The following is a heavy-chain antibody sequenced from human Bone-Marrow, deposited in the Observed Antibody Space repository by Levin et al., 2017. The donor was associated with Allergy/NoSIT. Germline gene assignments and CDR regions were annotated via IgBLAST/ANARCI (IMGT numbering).Heavy chain of an antibody. Sequence: PSETLSLTCAVYGGSFSGYYWSWIRQPPGKGLEWIGEINHSGSTNYNPSLKSRVTISVDTSKNQFSLKLSSVTAADTAVYYCARGGVQFWSGYYNSDYYYYMDVWGKGTTVTVSS. CDR1: GGSFSGYY. CDR3: ARGGVQFWSGYYNSDYYYYMDV. J-gene: IGHJ6*03. V-gene: IGHV4-34*01. D-gene: IGHD3-3*01. CDR2: INHSGST.